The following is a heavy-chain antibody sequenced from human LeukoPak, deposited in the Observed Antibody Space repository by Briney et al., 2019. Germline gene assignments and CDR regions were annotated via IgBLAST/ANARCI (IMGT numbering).Heavy chain of an antibody. Sequence: MPSETLSLTCAVYGGSFSGYYWSWIRQPPGKGLEWLGEINHSGSTNYNPSLKSRVTISVDTSKNQFSLKLSSVTAADTAVYYCATSCPHIVVVTAMMQRRRWFDPWGQGTLVTVSS. D-gene: IGHD2-21*02. CDR3: ATSCPHIVVVTAMMQRRRWFDP. CDR1: GGSFSGYY. CDR2: INHSGST. V-gene: IGHV4-34*01. J-gene: IGHJ5*02.